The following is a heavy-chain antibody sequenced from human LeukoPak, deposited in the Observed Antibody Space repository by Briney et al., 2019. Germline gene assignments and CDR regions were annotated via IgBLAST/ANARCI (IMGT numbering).Heavy chain of an antibody. CDR1: GGTFNSYA. Sequence: GASVKVSCKTSGGTFNSYAISWVRQAPGQGLEWMGGITAIFRTTNYAQKFQGRVTITADESMSTVYMELSSLRSEDTAVYYCARHSGYHSTMYLDYWGQGTLVTV. V-gene: IGHV1-69*13. J-gene: IGHJ4*02. CDR3: ARHSGYHSTMYLDY. D-gene: IGHD3-22*01. CDR2: ITAIFRTT.